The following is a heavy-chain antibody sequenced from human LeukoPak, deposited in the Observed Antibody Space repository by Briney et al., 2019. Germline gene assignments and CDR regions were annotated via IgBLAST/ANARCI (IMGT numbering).Heavy chain of an antibody. D-gene: IGHD3-22*01. CDR3: AREAYDSRGYSFDY. CDR2: ISSSSSYM. V-gene: IGHV3-21*04. Sequence: GGSLRLSCAASGFIFSSYTMNWVRQAPGEGLEWVATISSSSSYMYYAGSLKGRFTISRDNAKNSLYLQMNSLRAEDTAVYYCAREAYDSRGYSFDYWGEGTLVAVSS. CDR1: GFIFSSYT. J-gene: IGHJ4*02.